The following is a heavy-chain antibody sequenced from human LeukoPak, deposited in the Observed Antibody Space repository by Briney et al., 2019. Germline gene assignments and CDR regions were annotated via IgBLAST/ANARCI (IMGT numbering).Heavy chain of an antibody. CDR1: GGSVSSGSYY. D-gene: IGHD4-17*01. V-gene: IGHV4-61*01. Sequence: PSETLSLTCTVSGGSVSSGSYYWSWIRQPPGKGLEWIGYIYYSGSTNYNPSLKSRVTISVDTSKNQFSLKLSSVTAADTAVYYCAREWAYGADRRNFDYWGQGTLVTVSS. CDR2: IYYSGST. J-gene: IGHJ4*02. CDR3: AREWAYGADRRNFDY.